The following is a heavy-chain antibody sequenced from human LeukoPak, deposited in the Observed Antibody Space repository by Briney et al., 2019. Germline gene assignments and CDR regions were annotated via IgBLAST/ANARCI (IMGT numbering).Heavy chain of an antibody. V-gene: IGHV4-34*01. CDR3: ARGLKVVAAATSHYFDY. Sequence: SETLSLTCAVYGGSISGYYWSWIRQTPGKGLEWIGEINHSGSTNYNPSLKSRVTISVDTSKNQFSLKLSSVTAADTAVYYCARGLKVVAAATSHYFDYWGQGTLVTVSS. J-gene: IGHJ4*02. CDR1: GGSISGYY. D-gene: IGHD2-15*01. CDR2: INHSGST.